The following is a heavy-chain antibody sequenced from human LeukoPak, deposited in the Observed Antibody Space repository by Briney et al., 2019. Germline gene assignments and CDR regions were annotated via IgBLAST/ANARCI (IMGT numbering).Heavy chain of an antibody. J-gene: IGHJ5*02. CDR1: GFTFSGYW. CDR2: IRQDGSEK. D-gene: IGHD1-26*01. Sequence: GGSLRLSCAASGFTFSGYWMTWVRQAPGKGLGWVANIRQDGSEKYYVDSVKGRFTISRDNADNSLLLQMNSLRAENTAVYYCVREVGWFDPWGQGTLVTVSS. V-gene: IGHV3-7*01. CDR3: VREVGWFDP.